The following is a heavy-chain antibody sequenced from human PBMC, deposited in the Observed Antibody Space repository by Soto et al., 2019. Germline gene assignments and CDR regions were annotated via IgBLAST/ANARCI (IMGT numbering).Heavy chain of an antibody. V-gene: IGHV3-33*01. CDR2: IWYDGSNK. CDR1: GFTFSSYG. D-gene: IGHD3-22*01. J-gene: IGHJ4*02. CDR3: ARDPSPFSYYYDSSGAFDY. Sequence: GGSLRLSCAASGFTFSSYGMHWVRQAPGKGLEWVAVIWYDGSNKYYADSVKGRFTISRDNSKNTLYLQMNSLRAEDTAVYYCARDPSPFSYYYDSSGAFDYWGQGTLVTVSS.